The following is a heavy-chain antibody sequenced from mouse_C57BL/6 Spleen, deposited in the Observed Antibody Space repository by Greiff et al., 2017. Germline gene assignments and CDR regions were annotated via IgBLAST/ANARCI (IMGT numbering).Heavy chain of an antibody. V-gene: IGHV1-63*01. D-gene: IGHD6-1*01. CDR3: ARGQPHYFDY. Sequence: QVQLQQSGAELVRPGTSVKMSCKASGYTFTNYWIGWAKQRPGHGLEWIGDIYPGGGYTNYNEKFKGKATLTADKSSSTAYMQFSSLTSEDSAIYYCARGQPHYFDYWGRGTTLTVSS. CDR2: IYPGGGYT. J-gene: IGHJ2*01. CDR1: GYTFTNYW.